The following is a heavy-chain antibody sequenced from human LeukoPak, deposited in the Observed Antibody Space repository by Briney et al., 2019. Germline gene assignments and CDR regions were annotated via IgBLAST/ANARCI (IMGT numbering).Heavy chain of an antibody. J-gene: IGHJ6*02. Sequence: ASVKVSCKASGYTFTSYYMHWVPQAPGQGLEWMGIINPSGGSTSYAQKFQGRVTMTRDTSTSTVYMELSSLRSEDTAVYYCARDLHLGYCSGGSCYHYGMDVWGQGTTVTVSS. CDR1: GYTFTSYY. V-gene: IGHV1-46*01. CDR2: INPSGGST. D-gene: IGHD2-15*01. CDR3: ARDLHLGYCSGGSCYHYGMDV.